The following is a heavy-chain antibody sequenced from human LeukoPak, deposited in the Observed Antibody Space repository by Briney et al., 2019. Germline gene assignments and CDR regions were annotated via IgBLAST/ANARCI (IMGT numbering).Heavy chain of an antibody. J-gene: IGHJ4*02. V-gene: IGHV1-3*01. Sequence: ASVKVSCKASGYTFTSYAMHWVRRAPGQRLEWMGWINAGKGNTNYSQKFQGRVTITRDTSASTAYMELSSLRSEDTAVYYCARDLFYYGDLGYWGQGTLVTVSS. CDR1: GYTFTSYA. D-gene: IGHD4-17*01. CDR3: ARDLFYYGDLGY. CDR2: INAGKGNT.